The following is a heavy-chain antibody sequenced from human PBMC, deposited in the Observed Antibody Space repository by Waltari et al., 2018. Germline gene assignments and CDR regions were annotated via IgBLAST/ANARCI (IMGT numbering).Heavy chain of an antibody. Sequence: EVQLVESGGGLVQPGGSLRLSCVASGFTFSKYSINWVRQVPGKGVEWVSNIISSSSSKEYADSVEGRFTVSRDNAKNTLYLQMNNLRAEDTAVYYCTRGAFDSWGQGTLVTVSS. CDR3: TRGAFDS. CDR2: IISSSSSK. CDR1: GFTFSKYS. J-gene: IGHJ4*02. V-gene: IGHV3-48*04.